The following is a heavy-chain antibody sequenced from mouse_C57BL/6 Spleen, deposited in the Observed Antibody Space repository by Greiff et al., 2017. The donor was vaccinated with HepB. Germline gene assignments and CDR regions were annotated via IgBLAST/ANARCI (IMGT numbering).Heavy chain of an antibody. CDR2: IYPGSGST. Sequence: VQLQQSGAELVKPGASVKMSCKASGYTFTSYWITWVKQRPGQGLEWIGDIYPGSGSTNDNEKFKSKATLTVDTSSRPAYMQLSSLTSEDSAVYYCARPEGYFDYWGQGTTLTVSS. V-gene: IGHV1-55*01. CDR1: GYTFTSYW. J-gene: IGHJ2*01. CDR3: ARPEGYFDY.